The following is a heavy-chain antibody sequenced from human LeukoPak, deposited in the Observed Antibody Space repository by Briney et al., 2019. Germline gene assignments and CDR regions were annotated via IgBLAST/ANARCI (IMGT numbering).Heavy chain of an antibody. J-gene: IGHJ4*02. CDR3: ARAPKMATTFDY. CDR1: GGSISSGSYY. Sequence: SETLSLTCTVSGGSISSGSYYWSWIRQPAGKGLEWIGRIYTSGSTNYNSSLKSRVTISVDTSKNQFSLKLSSVTAADTAVYYCARAPKMATTFDYWGQGTLVTVSS. V-gene: IGHV4-61*02. D-gene: IGHD5-24*01. CDR2: IYTSGST.